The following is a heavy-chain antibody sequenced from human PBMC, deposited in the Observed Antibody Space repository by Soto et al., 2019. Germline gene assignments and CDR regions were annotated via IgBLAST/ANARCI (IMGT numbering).Heavy chain of an antibody. J-gene: IGHJ4*02. CDR1: GGTFSSYA. D-gene: IGHD2-15*01. V-gene: IGHV1-69*06. Sequence: ASVKVSCKASGGTFSSYAISWVRQAPGQGLEWMGGIIPIFGTANYAQKFQGRVTITADKSTSTAYMELSSLRSEDTAVYYCARELVVAYFDYWGQGTLVTVSS. CDR2: IIPIFGTA. CDR3: ARELVVAYFDY.